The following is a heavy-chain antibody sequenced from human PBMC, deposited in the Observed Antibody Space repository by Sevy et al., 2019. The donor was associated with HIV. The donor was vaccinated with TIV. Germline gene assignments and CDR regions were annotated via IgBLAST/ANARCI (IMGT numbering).Heavy chain of an antibody. CDR2: ISGSGGST. V-gene: IGHV3-23*01. Sequence: GGSLRLSCAASGFTFSSYAMSWVRQAPGKGLEWVSVISGSGGSTYYADSVKGRLTISRDNSKKTLYLQMNSLRAEDTAVYYCAKGTRHYYGMDVWGQGTKVTVSS. CDR3: AKGTRHYYGMDV. CDR1: GFTFSSYA. J-gene: IGHJ6*02.